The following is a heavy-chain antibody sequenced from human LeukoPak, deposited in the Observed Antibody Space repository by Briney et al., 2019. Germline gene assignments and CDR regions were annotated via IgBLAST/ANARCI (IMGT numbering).Heavy chain of an antibody. CDR3: AVVPYFYMDV. Sequence: GGSLRLSCAASGFTFSSHWMHWVRQAPGKGLVWVSHINGDGSSTDYADFVKGRFTISRDNAKNTVYLQMNSLRAEDTAVYYCAVVPYFYMDVWGKGTTVTISS. CDR2: INGDGSST. V-gene: IGHV3-74*01. D-gene: IGHD2-2*01. CDR1: GFTFSSHW. J-gene: IGHJ6*03.